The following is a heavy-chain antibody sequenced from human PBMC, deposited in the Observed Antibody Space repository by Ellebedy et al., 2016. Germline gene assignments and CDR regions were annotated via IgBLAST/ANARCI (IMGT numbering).Heavy chain of an antibody. CDR2: IYYSGST. Sequence: SETLSLXCTVSGGSISSYYWSWIRQPPGKGLEWIGYIYYSGSTNYNPSLKSRVTISVDTSKNQFSLKLSSVTAADTAVYYCARVGGGTTIFGVVIEAGVAYFDYWGQGTLVTVSS. CDR1: GGSISSYY. V-gene: IGHV4-59*01. D-gene: IGHD3-3*01. J-gene: IGHJ4*02. CDR3: ARVGGGTTIFGVVIEAGVAYFDY.